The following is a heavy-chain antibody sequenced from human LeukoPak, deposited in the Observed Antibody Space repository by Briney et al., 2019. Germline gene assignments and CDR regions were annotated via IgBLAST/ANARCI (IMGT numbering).Heavy chain of an antibody. J-gene: IGHJ2*01. Sequence: SETLSLTCTVSGGSISSYYWSWIRQPPGKGLEWTGYIYYSGSTNYNPSLKSRVTISVDTSKNQFSLKLSSVTAADTAVYYCAMGGYSYGYSCWYFDLWGRGTLVTVSS. V-gene: IGHV4-59*01. CDR1: GGSISSYY. CDR2: IYYSGST. CDR3: AMGGYSYGYSCWYFDL. D-gene: IGHD5-18*01.